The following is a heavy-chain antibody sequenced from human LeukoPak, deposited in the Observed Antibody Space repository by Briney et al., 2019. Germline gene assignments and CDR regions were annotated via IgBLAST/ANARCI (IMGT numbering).Heavy chain of an antibody. CDR3: ARGPGRSSSSLSVTYYYYYMDV. CDR1: GFTFSSYS. CDR2: ISSSSSCI. D-gene: IGHD6-6*01. V-gene: IGHV3-21*01. Sequence: GGSLRLSCAASGFTFSSYSMNWVRQAPGKGLEWVSSISSSSSCIYYADSVKGRFTISRDNAKNSLYLQMNSLRAEDTAVYYCARGPGRSSSSLSVTYYYYYMDVWGKGTTVTVSS. J-gene: IGHJ6*03.